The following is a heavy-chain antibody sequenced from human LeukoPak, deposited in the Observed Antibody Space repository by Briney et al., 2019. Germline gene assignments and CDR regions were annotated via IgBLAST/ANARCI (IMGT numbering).Heavy chain of an antibody. J-gene: IGHJ4*02. D-gene: IGHD4-17*01. CDR2: IYYSGNT. CDR3: ARQGYADFSSRPFDY. Sequence: SETLSLTCTVSGVSISSSNSYWGWIRQPPGKGLEWIGSIYYSGNTYYNPSLKSRVTISVDTSKNQFSLKLRSVTAADTAMYYCARQGYADFSSRPFDYWGQGTLVTVSS. CDR1: GVSISSSNSY. V-gene: IGHV4-39*01.